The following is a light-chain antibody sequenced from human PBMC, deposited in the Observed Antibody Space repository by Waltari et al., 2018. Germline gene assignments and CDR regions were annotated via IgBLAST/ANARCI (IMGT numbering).Light chain of an antibody. CDR1: SSDVGGYKY. CDR3: SSYTSSSTLV. V-gene: IGLV2-14*01. CDR2: EVT. Sequence: QSALTQPASVSGSPGQSITISCTGTSSDVGGYKYVSWYQHHPGNAPKLLIYEVTNRPSGVSSRFSGSKSGNMASLTISGLQPEDEADYYCSSYTSSSTLVFGGGTKLTVL. J-gene: IGLJ2*01.